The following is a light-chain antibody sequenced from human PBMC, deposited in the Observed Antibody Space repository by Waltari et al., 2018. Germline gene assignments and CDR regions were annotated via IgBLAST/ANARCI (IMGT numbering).Light chain of an antibody. CDR1: SSNIGSNT. Sequence: QSVLTQPPSASGTPGQRVTISCSGSSSNIGSNTVNWYQQLPGTAPKLLIYSNKQRPSGVPDRFSGSKSGTSASLAISGLKSEDEADYYCAAWDDSLNGPVFGGGTTLPVL. CDR3: AAWDDSLNGPV. J-gene: IGLJ2*01. V-gene: IGLV1-44*01. CDR2: SNK.